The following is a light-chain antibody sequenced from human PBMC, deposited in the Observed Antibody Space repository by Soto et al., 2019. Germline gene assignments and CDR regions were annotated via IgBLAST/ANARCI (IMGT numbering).Light chain of an antibody. CDR3: QQRSNWPPL. V-gene: IGKV3-11*01. CDR1: QSVSSY. CDR2: DAS. J-gene: IGKJ4*01. Sequence: EIVLTQSPATLSLSPGERATLSCRASQSVSSYLAWYQQKPGQAPSLLIYDASNRATGIPARFSGSGSGTDFTLTISSLEPEDFGVYYCQQRSNWPPLFGGGTKVEIK.